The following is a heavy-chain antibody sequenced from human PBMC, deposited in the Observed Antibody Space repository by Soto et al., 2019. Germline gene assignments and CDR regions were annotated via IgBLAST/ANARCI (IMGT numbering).Heavy chain of an antibody. D-gene: IGHD6-6*01. V-gene: IGHV3-7*03. J-gene: IGHJ6*01. CDR3: AREVFSPGAAPRPTVYYGM. Sequence: GKGLECVAKIKQDESEKYYVDSVKGRFTISRDNAKNSLYLQMNSLRAEDTAVYYCAREVFSPGAAPRPTVYYGM. CDR2: IKQDESEK.